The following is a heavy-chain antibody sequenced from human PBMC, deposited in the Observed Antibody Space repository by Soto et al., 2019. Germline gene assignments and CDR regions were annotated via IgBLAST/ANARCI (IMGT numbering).Heavy chain of an antibody. CDR2: TYYRSKWYN. V-gene: IGHV6-1*01. CDR3: AREASLGVDFWSGYHRNYYYMDV. J-gene: IGHJ6*03. D-gene: IGHD3-3*01. Sequence: SQTLSLTCAISGDSVSSNSAAWNWIRQSPSRGLEWLGRTYYRSKWYNDYAVSVKSRITINPDTSKNQFSLQLNSVTPEDTAVYYCAREASLGVDFWSGYHRNYYYMDVWGKGTTVTVSS. CDR1: GDSVSSNSAA.